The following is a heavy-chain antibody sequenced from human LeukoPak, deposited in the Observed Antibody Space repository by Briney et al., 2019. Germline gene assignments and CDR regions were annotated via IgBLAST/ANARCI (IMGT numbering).Heavy chain of an antibody. D-gene: IGHD3-3*01. V-gene: IGHV1-8*01. J-gene: IGHJ4*02. Sequence: GASVKVSCKASGYTFTNFDINWVRQATGQGLEWMGWMNPKTGNTGSAQKFQGRVTITGNTSISTAYMELSSLRSEDTAVYYCATQYDFWSGYYTISRWGQGTLVTVSS. CDR1: GYTFTNFD. CDR3: ATQYDFWSGYYTISR. CDR2: MNPKTGNT.